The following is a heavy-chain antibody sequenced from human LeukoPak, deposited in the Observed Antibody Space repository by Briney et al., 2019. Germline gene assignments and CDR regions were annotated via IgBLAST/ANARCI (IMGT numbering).Heavy chain of an antibody. CDR1: GGSFSGYY. D-gene: IGHD5-18*01. V-gene: IGHV4-34*01. Sequence: PSETLSLTCAVYGGSFSGYYWSWIRQPPGKGLEWIGEINHSGSTNYNPSLKSRVTISVDTSKNQFSLKLSSVTAADTAVYYCARGGYSYWGNYYYYYYMDVWGKGTTVTVSS. J-gene: IGHJ6*03. CDR2: INHSGST. CDR3: ARGGYSYWGNYYYYYYMDV.